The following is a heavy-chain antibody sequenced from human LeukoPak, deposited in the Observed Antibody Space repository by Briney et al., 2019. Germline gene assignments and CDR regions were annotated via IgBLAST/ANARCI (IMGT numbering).Heavy chain of an antibody. CDR1: DESFSGYY. D-gene: IGHD6-6*01. V-gene: IGHV4-34*01. CDR3: ARDWSSSSYTYYYYYMDV. J-gene: IGHJ6*03. CDR2: INQSGST. Sequence: SETLSLTCGVYDESFSGYYWSWIRQPPGKGLEWIGEINQSGSTNYSPSLKSRVTISVDTSKNQVSLKLRSVTAADTAVYHCARDWSSSSYTYYYYYMDVWGKGTTVTVSS.